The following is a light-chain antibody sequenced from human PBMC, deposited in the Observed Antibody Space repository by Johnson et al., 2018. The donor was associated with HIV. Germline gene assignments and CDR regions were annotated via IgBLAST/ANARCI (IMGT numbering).Light chain of an antibody. CDR2: DNG. V-gene: IGLV1-51*01. CDR3: GTWDNSLSAFYV. J-gene: IGLJ1*01. Sequence: QSILTQPPSVSAAPGQKVTISCSGSSSNIGNNYVSWYQQVPGAAPKLLIYDNGKRPSGIPDRFSGSKSGTSATLGITGLQTGDEADYYCGTWDNSLSAFYVFGTGTKVTVL. CDR1: SSNIGNNY.